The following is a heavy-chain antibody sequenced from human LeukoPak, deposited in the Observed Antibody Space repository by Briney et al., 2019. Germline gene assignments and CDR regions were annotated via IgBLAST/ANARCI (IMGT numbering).Heavy chain of an antibody. Sequence: GGSLRLSCAASGFTFSSYAMSWVRQAPGKGLEWVSAISGSGGSTYYADSVKGRFTISRDNSKNALYLQMNSLRAEDTAVYYCAKGDGGYSYGYDYWGQGTLVTVSS. J-gene: IGHJ4*02. D-gene: IGHD5-18*01. CDR1: GFTFSSYA. CDR3: AKGDGGYSYGYDY. CDR2: ISGSGGST. V-gene: IGHV3-23*01.